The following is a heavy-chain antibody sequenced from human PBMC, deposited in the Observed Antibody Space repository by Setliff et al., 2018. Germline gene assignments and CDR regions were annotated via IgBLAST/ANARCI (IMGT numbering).Heavy chain of an antibody. V-gene: IGHV3-21*05. D-gene: IGHD4-17*01. J-gene: IGHJ4*02. CDR3: AKDRGTTAGWIDY. Sequence: GGSLRLSCEASGFTFSGYSMNWVRQAPGKGLEWVSYISSSSTYIYYADSMKGRFTTSRDNAKNSLYLQMNSLRAEDTAVYYCAKDRGTTAGWIDYWGQGTLVTVSS. CDR2: ISSSSTYI. CDR1: GFTFSGYS.